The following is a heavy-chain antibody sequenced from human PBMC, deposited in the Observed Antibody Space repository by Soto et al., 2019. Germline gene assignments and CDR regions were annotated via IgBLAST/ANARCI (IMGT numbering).Heavy chain of an antibody. J-gene: IGHJ5*02. CDR2: IYYSGST. CDR1: GGYISGYY. V-gene: IGHV4-59*01. Sequence: LEPHSLTYTVSGGYISGYYGRWILQPTGKGLEWIGYIYYSGSTNYNPSLKSRVTISVDTSKNQFSLKLSSVTAADTAVYYCARGGTYYDFWSVYYYRLEDNEYNWFDPWGQGTLVTVSS. CDR3: ARGGTYYDFWSVYYYRLEDNEYNWFDP. D-gene: IGHD3-3*01.